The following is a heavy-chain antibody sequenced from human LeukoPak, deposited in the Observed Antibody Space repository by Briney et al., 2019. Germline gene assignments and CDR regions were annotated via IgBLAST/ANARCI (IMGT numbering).Heavy chain of an antibody. J-gene: IGHJ4*02. D-gene: IGHD3-10*01. V-gene: IGHV4-34*01. CDR2: INHSGST. CDR3: ARGRYYGSGSYYRDRWRFDY. Sequence: SETLSLTCAVYGGSFSGYYWSWIRQPPGKGLEWIGEINHSGSTNYNPSLKSRVTISVDTSKNQFSLKLSSVTAADTAVYHCARGRYYGSGSYYRDRWRFDYWGQGTLVTVSS. CDR1: GGSFSGYY.